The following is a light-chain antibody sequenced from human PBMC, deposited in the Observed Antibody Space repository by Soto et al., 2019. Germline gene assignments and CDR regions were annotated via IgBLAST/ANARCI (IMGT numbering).Light chain of an antibody. CDR2: DAS. V-gene: IGKV3-11*01. CDR3: QQRSNWPIT. CDR1: QSVSSR. Sequence: EIVLTQSPATLSLSPGERATLSCRASQSVSSRLAWYQQKPGQAPRLLIYDASNRATGIPARFSGGGSGTDFTLTISSLEPEDFAVYYCQQRSNWPITFGQGTRLEIK. J-gene: IGKJ5*01.